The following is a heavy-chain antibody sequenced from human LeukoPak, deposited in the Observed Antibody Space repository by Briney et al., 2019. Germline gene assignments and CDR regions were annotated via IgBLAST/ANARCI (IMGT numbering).Heavy chain of an antibody. CDR3: AREASGLLLD. V-gene: IGHV4-4*07. CDR1: GASIRSYY. Sequence: PSETLSLTCTVSGASIRSYYWNWIRQFAGKGREWIGRMYSSGNTDYNPSLQGRVTMSVDTSKNQFSLKLTSVTAADRAIYYCAREASGLLLDWGQGVLVTVSP. J-gene: IGHJ4*02. D-gene: IGHD2-21*01. CDR2: MYSSGNT.